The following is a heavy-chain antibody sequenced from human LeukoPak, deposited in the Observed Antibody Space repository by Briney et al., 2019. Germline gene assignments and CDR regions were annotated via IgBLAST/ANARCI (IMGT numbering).Heavy chain of an antibody. V-gene: IGHV3-23*01. CDR3: AKASWVSSTDAVL. CDR1: GFIFRDYA. D-gene: IGHD3-16*01. CDR2: LRGDGET. J-gene: IGHJ4*02. Sequence: GSLRLSCVASGFIFRDYAMSWARQAPAGGLEWVSSLRGDGETFYTDSVKGRFTLSRDHSRNTVYLQLNNLRVEDTAVYYCAKASWVSSTDAVLWGQGTLVTVS.